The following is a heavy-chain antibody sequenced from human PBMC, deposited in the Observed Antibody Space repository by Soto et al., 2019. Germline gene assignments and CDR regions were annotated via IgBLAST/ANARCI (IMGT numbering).Heavy chain of an antibody. CDR3: AHKMDTGDGFGP. V-gene: IGHV2-5*01. D-gene: IGHD5-18*01. Sequence: QITLKASGPTLVKPTQTLTLTCTLSGFSLSGGGVGVGWIRQPPGKALEWVAIIDWNDDKRYCPSLKSRLTITKDTSKNQVVLKMTIMDPEDTATYYCAHKMDTGDGFGPWGRGTLVTVPS. CDR2: IDWNDDK. J-gene: IGHJ5*02. CDR1: GFSLSGGGVG.